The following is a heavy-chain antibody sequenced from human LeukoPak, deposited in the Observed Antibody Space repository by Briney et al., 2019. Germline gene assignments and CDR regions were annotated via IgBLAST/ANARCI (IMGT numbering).Heavy chain of an antibody. J-gene: IGHJ4*02. CDR2: IYYSGST. V-gene: IGHV4-59*01. CDR1: GGSISSYY. CDR3: ARERYSSGWYGDYFDY. Sequence: SETLSLTCTVSGGSISSYYWSWIRQPPGKGREWIGYIYYSGSTNYNPSLKSRVTISVDTSKNQFSLKLSSVTAADTAVYYCARERYSSGWYGDYFDYWGQGTLVTVSS. D-gene: IGHD6-19*01.